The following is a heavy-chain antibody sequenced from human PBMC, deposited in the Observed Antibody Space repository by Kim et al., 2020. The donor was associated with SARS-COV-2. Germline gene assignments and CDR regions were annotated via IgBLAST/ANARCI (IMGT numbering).Heavy chain of an antibody. Sequence: ASVKVSCKASGYTFTSYDINWVRQATGQGLEWMGWMNPNSGNTGYAQKFQGRVTMTRNTSISTAYMELSSLRSEDTAVYYCARPGSPYYYDSSGYYYFDYWGQGTLVTVSS. CDR1: GYTFTSYD. J-gene: IGHJ4*02. CDR2: MNPNSGNT. V-gene: IGHV1-8*01. D-gene: IGHD3-22*01. CDR3: ARPGSPYYYDSSGYYYFDY.